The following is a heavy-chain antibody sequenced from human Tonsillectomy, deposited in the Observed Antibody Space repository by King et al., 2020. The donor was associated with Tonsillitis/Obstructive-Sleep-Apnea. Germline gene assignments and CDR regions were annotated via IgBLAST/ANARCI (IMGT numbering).Heavy chain of an antibody. CDR3: VVGADAFDI. D-gene: IGHD3-10*01. Sequence: VQLVESGGGVVQPGRSLRLSCAASGFTFSGYPMHWVRQAPGKGLEWVAVTSFDGRNRYYADSVKGRFTISRDNSKSTLHLQMSSLRTEDTAVYYCVVGADAFDIWGQGTTVTVSS. CDR1: GFTFSGYP. V-gene: IGHV3-30*04. CDR2: TSFDGRNR. J-gene: IGHJ3*02.